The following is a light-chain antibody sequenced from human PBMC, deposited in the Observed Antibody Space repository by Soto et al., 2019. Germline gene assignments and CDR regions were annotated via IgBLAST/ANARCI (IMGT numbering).Light chain of an antibody. Sequence: QSALTQPASVSGSPGQSITISCSGTRSDIGSYNYVAWYQQFPGKTPKILIYGVSNRPSGVSSRFSGSKSGNTASLTISGLQAEDEADYYCCSYAGSRVFGTGTKVTVL. CDR2: GVS. CDR1: RSDIGSYNY. V-gene: IGLV2-23*02. J-gene: IGLJ1*01. CDR3: CSYAGSRV.